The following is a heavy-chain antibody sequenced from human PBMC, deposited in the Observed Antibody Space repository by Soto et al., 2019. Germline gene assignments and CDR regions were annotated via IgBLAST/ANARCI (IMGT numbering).Heavy chain of an antibody. V-gene: IGHV3-23*01. D-gene: IGHD3-16*01. CDR2: ISASGGNI. CDR1: GFIFSDYA. J-gene: IGHJ2*01. Sequence: TGGSLRLSCVASGFIFSDYAMTWVRQAPGKGLEWVATISASGGNIEYTDSLKGRFTISRDNSKNTLYLQLNGLTADDTAVHYCAKVAGGLGYFDLWGRGTLVTVSS. CDR3: AKVAGGLGYFDL.